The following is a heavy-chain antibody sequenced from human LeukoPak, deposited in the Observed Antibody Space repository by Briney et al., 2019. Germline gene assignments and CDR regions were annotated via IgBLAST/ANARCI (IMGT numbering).Heavy chain of an antibody. CDR2: IRYDGSNK. CDR1: GFTFSSYG. J-gene: IGHJ4*02. CDR3: AKEDPFAGGHYYDSSGTTIDY. Sequence: PGGSLRLSCAASGFTFSSYGMHWVRQAPGKGLEWVAFIRYDGSNKYYADSVKGRFTISRDNSKNTLYLQMNSLRAEDTAVYYCAKEDPFAGGHYYDSSGTTIDYWGQGTLVTVSS. V-gene: IGHV3-30*02. D-gene: IGHD3-22*01.